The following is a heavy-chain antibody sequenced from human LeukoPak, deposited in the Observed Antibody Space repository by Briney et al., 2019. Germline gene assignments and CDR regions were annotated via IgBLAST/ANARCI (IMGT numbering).Heavy chain of an antibody. V-gene: IGHV1-18*01. CDR1: GYTFTSYG. D-gene: IGHD6-19*01. J-gene: IGHJ5*02. CDR2: ISAYNGNT. CDR3: ARERYSSGWYASFDP. Sequence: ASVKVSCKASGYTFTSYGISWVRQAPGQGLEWMGWISAYNGNTNYAQKLQGRVTMTTDTSTSTAYMELRSLRSDDTAVYYCARERYSSGWYASFDPWGQEPWSPSPQ.